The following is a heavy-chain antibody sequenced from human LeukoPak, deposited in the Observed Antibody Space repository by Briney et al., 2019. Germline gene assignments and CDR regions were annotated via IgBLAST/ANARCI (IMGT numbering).Heavy chain of an antibody. V-gene: IGHV4-39*07. J-gene: IGHJ4*02. CDR1: GGSISSSSYY. CDR3: ARDQGYCTNGVCYTFDY. CDR2: IYYSGST. Sequence: PSETLSLTCTVSGGSISSSSYYWGWIRRPPGKGLEWIGSIYYSGSTYYNPSLKSRVTISVDTSKNQFSLKLSSVTAADTAVYYCARDQGYCTNGVCYTFDYWGQGTLVTVSS. D-gene: IGHD2-8*01.